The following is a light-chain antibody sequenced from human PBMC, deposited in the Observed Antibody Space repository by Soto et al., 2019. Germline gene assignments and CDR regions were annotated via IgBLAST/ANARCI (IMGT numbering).Light chain of an antibody. CDR3: QQYHSSPRT. V-gene: IGKV3-20*01. CDR1: QSVSSSY. Sequence: EIVLTQSPGTLSLSPGERATLSCRASQSVSSSYLAWYQQKPGQAPRLLIYGASSRATGIPDRFSGSGSGTDFPLTISRLEPEDFAVYYCQQYHSSPRTFGQGTKVEIK. CDR2: GAS. J-gene: IGKJ1*01.